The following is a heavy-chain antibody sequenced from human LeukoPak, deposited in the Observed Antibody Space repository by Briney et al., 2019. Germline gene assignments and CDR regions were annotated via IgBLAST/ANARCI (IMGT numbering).Heavy chain of an antibody. CDR2: IDSDGSST. Sequence: HTGGSLRLSCAASGFTFSSYWMSWVRQAPGKGLVWVSRIDSDGSSTSYADSVKGRFTMSRDNAKNTLYLQIKSLRVEDTAVYFCTRDRRYGGMDVWGQGTTVTVSS. CDR3: TRDRRYGGMDV. J-gene: IGHJ6*02. D-gene: IGHD3-10*01. V-gene: IGHV3-74*01. CDR1: GFTFSSYW.